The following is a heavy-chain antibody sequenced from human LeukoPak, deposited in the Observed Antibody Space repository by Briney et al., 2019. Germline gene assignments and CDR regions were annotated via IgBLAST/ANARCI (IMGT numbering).Heavy chain of an antibody. CDR2: ISSSSSYI. V-gene: IGHV3-21*01. CDR1: GFTFSSYS. D-gene: IGHD5-24*01. CDR3: ARVRDGYYSRAFDI. Sequence: GGSLRLSCAASGFTFSSYSMNWVRQAPGKGLEWVSSISSSSSYIYYADSVKGRFTISRDNAKNSLYLQMNSLRAEDTAVYYCARVRDGYYSRAFDIWGQGTMVTVSS. J-gene: IGHJ3*02.